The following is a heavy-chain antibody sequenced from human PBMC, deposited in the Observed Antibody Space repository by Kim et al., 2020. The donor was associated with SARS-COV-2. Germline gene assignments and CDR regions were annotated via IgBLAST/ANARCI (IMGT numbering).Heavy chain of an antibody. D-gene: IGHD5-12*01. V-gene: IGHV4-59*13. Sequence: SETLSLTCTVSGGSISSYYWSWIRQPPGKGLEWIGYIYYSGSTNYNPSLKSRVTISVDTSKNQFSLKLSSVTAADTAVYYCATLQEGGYNLFDYWGQGTLVTVSS. CDR2: IYYSGST. CDR3: ATLQEGGYNLFDY. CDR1: GGSISSYY. J-gene: IGHJ4*02.